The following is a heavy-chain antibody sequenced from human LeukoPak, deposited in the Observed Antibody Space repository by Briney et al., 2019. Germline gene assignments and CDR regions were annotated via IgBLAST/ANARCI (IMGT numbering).Heavy chain of an antibody. Sequence: GESLKISCKGSGNSFTNYWIGWVRPMPGKGLEWMGIIYPGDSDNRYSPSFQGQVTISVDKSISTAYLQWSSLKASDTAMYYCARQKDYSHYFDYWGQGTLVTVSS. CDR3: ARQKDYSHYFDY. V-gene: IGHV5-51*01. D-gene: IGHD4-11*01. CDR1: GNSFTNYW. J-gene: IGHJ4*02. CDR2: IYPGDSDN.